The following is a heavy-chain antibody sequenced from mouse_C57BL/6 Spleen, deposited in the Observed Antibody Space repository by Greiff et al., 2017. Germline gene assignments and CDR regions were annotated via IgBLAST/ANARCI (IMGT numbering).Heavy chain of an antibody. CDR2: IDPNSGST. J-gene: IGHJ2*01. V-gene: IGHV1-72*01. D-gene: IGHD6-1*01. CDR1: GYTFTSYW. Sequence: VQLQQSGAELVKPGASVKLSCKASGYTFTSYWMHWVKQRPGRGLEWIGRIDPNSGSTKYNEKFKSKATMTADKSSSAAYLQLSRLTSEDAAVYCGAREGFNCCSSGWVCYWGQGTPLTVSA. CDR3: AREGFNCCSSGWVCY.